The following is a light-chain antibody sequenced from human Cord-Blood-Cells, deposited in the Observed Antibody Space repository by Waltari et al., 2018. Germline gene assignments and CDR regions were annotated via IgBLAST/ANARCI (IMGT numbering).Light chain of an antibody. Sequence: QSVLTKPPSVSGAPGQWVTISCTGSSPNIRAGYDVHWYQQLPGTAPKLLIYGNSNRPSGVPDRFSGSKSGTSASLAITGLQAEDEADYYCQSYDSSLSGSVFGGGTKLTVL. V-gene: IGLV1-40*01. CDR2: GNS. CDR3: QSYDSSLSGSV. CDR1: SPNIRAGYD. J-gene: IGLJ3*02.